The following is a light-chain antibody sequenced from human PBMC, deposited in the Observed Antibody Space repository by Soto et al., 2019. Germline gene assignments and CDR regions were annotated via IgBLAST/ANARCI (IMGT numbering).Light chain of an antibody. CDR1: SSNIGTNF. V-gene: IGLV1-47*01. Sequence: QSVLTQPPSASGTPGQRVTISCSGSSSNIGTNFVYWYQQLPGAAPKLLIDRNNQRPSGVPDRFSGSKSGASASLAIRGLRSEDEADYFCVAWDDSLTGLVLFGGGTKLTVL. J-gene: IGLJ2*01. CDR2: RNN. CDR3: VAWDDSLTGLVL.